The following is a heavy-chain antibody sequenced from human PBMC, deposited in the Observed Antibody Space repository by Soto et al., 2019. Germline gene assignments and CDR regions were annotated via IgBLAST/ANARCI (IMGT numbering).Heavy chain of an antibody. V-gene: IGHV2-5*02. CDR3: AHRATMTILGLIIDNCIWFDP. CDR1: GFSLSTSGAA. D-gene: IGHD1-20*01. Sequence: QINLIESGPTLVKPTQTLTLTCTFSGFSLSTSGAAVGWVRQPPGRALEWLALIYWDGDKRYNASLGNRLTITKDTSMNQVVLTLINVDSAGTSTYYCAHRATMTILGLIIDNCIWFDPWGQGTRVIVSS. CDR2: IYWDGDK. J-gene: IGHJ5*02.